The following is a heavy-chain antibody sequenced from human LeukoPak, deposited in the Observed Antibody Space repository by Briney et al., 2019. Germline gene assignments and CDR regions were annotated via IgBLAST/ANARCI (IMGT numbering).Heavy chain of an antibody. CDR1: GFTFDDYA. J-gene: IGHJ3*02. CDR2: ISWNSGSI. Sequence: GGSLRLSCAASGFTFDDYAMHWVRQAPGKGLEWVSGISWNSGSIGYADSVKGRFTISRDNAKNSLYLQMTSLRAEDMALYYCAKAQGSGYYRAFDIWGQGTMVTVSS. D-gene: IGHD3-22*01. CDR3: AKAQGSGYYRAFDI. V-gene: IGHV3-9*03.